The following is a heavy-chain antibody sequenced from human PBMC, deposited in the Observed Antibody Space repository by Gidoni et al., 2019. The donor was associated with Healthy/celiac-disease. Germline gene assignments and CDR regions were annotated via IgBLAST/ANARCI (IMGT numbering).Heavy chain of an antibody. CDR2: IKSKTDGGTT. Sequence: EVQLVESGGGLVRPGGSLRLSCAASGFTFSNAWMSWVRQAPGKGREWVGRIKSKTDGGTTDYAAPVKGRFTISRDDSKNTLYLQMNSLKTEDTAVYYCTTDPYLFGAGFDYWGQGTLVTVSS. V-gene: IGHV3-15*01. D-gene: IGHD3-10*01. CDR1: GFTFSNAW. J-gene: IGHJ4*02. CDR3: TTDPYLFGAGFDY.